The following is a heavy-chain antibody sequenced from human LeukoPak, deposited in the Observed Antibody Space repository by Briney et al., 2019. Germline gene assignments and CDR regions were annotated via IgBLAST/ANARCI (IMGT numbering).Heavy chain of an antibody. J-gene: IGHJ3*02. Sequence: SVKVSCKASGGTFSSYAISWVRQAPGQGLEWMGGIIPIFGTANYAQKFQGRVTITADESTSTAYMELSSLRSEDTAVYYCARARSSGSYYDAFDIWGQGTMVTVSS. CDR2: IIPIFGTA. CDR3: ARARSSGSYYDAFDI. D-gene: IGHD1-26*01. V-gene: IGHV1-69*13. CDR1: GGTFSSYA.